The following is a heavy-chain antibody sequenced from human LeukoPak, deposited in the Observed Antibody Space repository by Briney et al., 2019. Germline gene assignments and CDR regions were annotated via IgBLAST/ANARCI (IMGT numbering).Heavy chain of an antibody. D-gene: IGHD3-16*01. V-gene: IGHV3-7*01. CDR1: EFTFSRYW. J-gene: IGHJ6*03. CDR2: LKEDGNEK. CDR3: ARLGADYYYYYMDV. Sequence: GGSLRLSCAASEFTFSRYWMSWVRQAPGKGLEWVANLKEDGNEKYCVDSVKGRFTISRDNARKSLYLQMNSLRAEDTAVYYCARLGADYYYYYMDVWGKGTTVTVSS.